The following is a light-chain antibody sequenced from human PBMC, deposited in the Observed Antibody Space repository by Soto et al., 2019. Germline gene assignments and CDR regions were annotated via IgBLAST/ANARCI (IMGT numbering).Light chain of an antibody. CDR1: QSVSAW. J-gene: IGKJ1*01. Sequence: DIPMTQSPSTLSAAEGDRVTITCRASQSVSAWLAWCQQKPGKAPKLLIYKASTLETGVPSRFSGSGYGAEFTLTISSLQPDDLGTYYCQQYRSYLWTFGQGTKVEIK. CDR3: QQYRSYLWT. V-gene: IGKV1-5*03. CDR2: KAS.